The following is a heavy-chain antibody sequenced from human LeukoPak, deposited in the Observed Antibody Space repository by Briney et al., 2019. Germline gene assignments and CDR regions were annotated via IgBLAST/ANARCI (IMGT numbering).Heavy chain of an antibody. J-gene: IGHJ4*02. D-gene: IGHD1-7*01. CDR1: GFTFDDYG. CDR3: ARKGLGGELGGFDS. V-gene: IGHV3-20*01. Sequence: TGGSLRLSCAASGFTFDDYGMSWVRHAPGKGLEWVSGINWNGGSTGYAGSVKGRFTTSRDNAKNSFLQMNSLRVEDTALYHCARKGLGGELGGFDSWGQGTLVTVSS. CDR2: INWNGGST.